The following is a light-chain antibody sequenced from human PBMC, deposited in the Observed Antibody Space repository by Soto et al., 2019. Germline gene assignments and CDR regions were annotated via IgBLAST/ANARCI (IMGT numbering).Light chain of an antibody. CDR2: DND. Sequence: QSVVTQPPSVSAAPGQKVTISCSGSSSSSHIGHHSVSWYQHLPGKAPKLLIYDNDQRPSGIPARFSGSKSATSATLDITGLQTGDEADYYCGTWDTGLRAYVLGTGTKLTVL. V-gene: IGLV1-51*01. CDR1: SSSSHIGHHS. CDR3: GTWDTGLRAYV. J-gene: IGLJ1*01.